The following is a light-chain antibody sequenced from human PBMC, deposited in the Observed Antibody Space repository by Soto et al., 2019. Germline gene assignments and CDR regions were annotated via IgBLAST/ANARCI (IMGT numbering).Light chain of an antibody. CDR1: QSISSW. V-gene: IGKV1-5*01. CDR2: DAS. CDR3: QQYNTYSPERT. J-gene: IGKJ1*01. Sequence: DIQMTQSPSTLSASVGDRVTITCRASQSISSWLAWYQQKPGKAPKLLIYDASSLKSGVPSRFSGSGFGTEFTLTISSLQPDDFATYYCQQYNTYSPERTFGQGTKVDI.